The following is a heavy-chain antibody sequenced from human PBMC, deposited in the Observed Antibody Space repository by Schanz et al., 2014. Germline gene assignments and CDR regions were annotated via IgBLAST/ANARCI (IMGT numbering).Heavy chain of an antibody. D-gene: IGHD2-2*03. V-gene: IGHV3-23*04. CDR3: ARALRHGYCNVVGCQNGGWFDI. J-gene: IGHJ4*02. Sequence: VQLVDSGGCLVKPGGSLRLSCAASGFIFSNSWMSWVRQAPGKGLEWVSSIVGGGGRTYYADSEKGRFTISRDSSSNTLYLQVNSLRPEDTAVYYCARALRHGYCNVVGCQNGGWFDIWGQGTLVIVSS. CDR2: IVGGGGRT. CDR1: GFIFSNSW.